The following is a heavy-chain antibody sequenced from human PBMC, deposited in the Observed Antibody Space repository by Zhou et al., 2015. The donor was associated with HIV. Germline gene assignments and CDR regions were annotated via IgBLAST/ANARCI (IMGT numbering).Heavy chain of an antibody. CDR1: GFTFSSYS. CDR3: ARGGTGSYSLGGY. Sequence: VQLVESGGGVVQPGRSLRLSCAASGFTFSSYSMNWVRQAPGKGLEWVAGISWDGRTINYVDSVKGRFTISRDNAKNSLYLQMNSLRAEDTAVYFCARGGTGSYSLGGYWGQGTLVTVSS. CDR2: ISWDGRTI. D-gene: IGHD1-26*01. J-gene: IGHJ4*02. V-gene: IGHV3-48*04.